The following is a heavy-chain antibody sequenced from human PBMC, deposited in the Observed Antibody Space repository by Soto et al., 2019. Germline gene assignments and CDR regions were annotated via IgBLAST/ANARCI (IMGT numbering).Heavy chain of an antibody. CDR1: GDSINSGDYY. V-gene: IGHV4-30-4*01. Sequence: QLRLQESGPGLVKPSQTLSLTCTVSGDSINSGDYYWSWIRQPPGKGLEWIGYIYFSGSAYLNPSLESPLSISVDTSRNQFSLKLRSVTAADPAIYYCSRVNSTSSLDNWGQGALVSVSS. CDR2: IYFSGSA. CDR3: SRVNSTSSLDN. J-gene: IGHJ4*02. D-gene: IGHD4-4*01.